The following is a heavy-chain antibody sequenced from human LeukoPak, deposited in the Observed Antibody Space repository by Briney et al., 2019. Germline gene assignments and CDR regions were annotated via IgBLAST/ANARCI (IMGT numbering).Heavy chain of an antibody. CDR2: ISSSSNYI. V-gene: IGHV3-21*01. Sequence: GGSVTLSCAASGFTFSSYSMMWVRHAPGKGLEWVSSISSSSNYIYYTDSVKGRLTISRDNAKNSLYLQINSQRATHTNIYFCATRDRYCSSTSGPLDYWGQGTLVTVSS. CDR3: ATRDRYCSSTSGPLDY. D-gene: IGHD2-2*01. CDR1: GFTFSSYS. J-gene: IGHJ4*02.